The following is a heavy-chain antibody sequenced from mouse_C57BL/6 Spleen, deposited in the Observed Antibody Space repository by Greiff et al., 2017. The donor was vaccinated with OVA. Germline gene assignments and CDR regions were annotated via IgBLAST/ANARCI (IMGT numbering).Heavy chain of an antibody. CDR3: ARNPFYDYDGGFAY. Sequence: VKLMESGPGLVQPSQSPSITCTVSGFSLTSYGVHWVRQSPGKGLEWLGVIWSGGSTDYNAAFISRLSISKDNSKSQVFFKMNSLQADDTAIYYCARNPFYDYDGGFAYWGQGTLVTVSA. D-gene: IGHD2-4*01. CDR2: IWSGGST. V-gene: IGHV2-2*01. J-gene: IGHJ3*01. CDR1: GFSLTSYG.